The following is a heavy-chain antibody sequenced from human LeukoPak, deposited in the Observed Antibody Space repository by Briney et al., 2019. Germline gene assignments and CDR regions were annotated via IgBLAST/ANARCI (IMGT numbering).Heavy chain of an antibody. D-gene: IGHD2-2*01. CDR2: VYYTGST. Sequence: SETLSLTCTVSGGSIFSNTYYWGWLRQPPGKGLEWVGTVYYTGSTYYNSSLKSRVTISVDPSKNQCSLKLSSVTAADTAVYYCARRRGCSSTSCYEDYYYYYYMDVWGKGTTVAVSS. J-gene: IGHJ6*03. CDR1: GGSIFSNTYY. V-gene: IGHV4-39*01. CDR3: ARRRGCSSTSCYEDYYYYYYMDV.